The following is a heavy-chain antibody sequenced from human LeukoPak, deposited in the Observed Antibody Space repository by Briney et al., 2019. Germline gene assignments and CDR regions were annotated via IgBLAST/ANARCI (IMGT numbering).Heavy chain of an antibody. Sequence: NRSESLSLTCTVSGGSISSYYWSWIRQPPGKGLEWIGYIYYSGGTNYNPSLKSRVTISVDTSKKQFSLRLSSVTAADTAVYYCARRGGDSSGNFDYWGQGTPASVSS. V-gene: IGHV4-59*08. D-gene: IGHD3-22*01. J-gene: IGHJ4*02. CDR2: IYYSGGT. CDR1: GGSISSYY. CDR3: ARRGGDSSGNFDY.